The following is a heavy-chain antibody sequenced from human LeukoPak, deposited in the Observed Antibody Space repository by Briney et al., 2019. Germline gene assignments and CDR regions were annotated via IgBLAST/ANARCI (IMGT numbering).Heavy chain of an antibody. CDR1: GGAISSNY. J-gene: IGHJ4*02. CDR3: ARTIGAAAIDY. CDR2: IYYSGIT. V-gene: IGHV4-59*01. Sequence: SETLSLTCTVSGGAISSNYWSWIRQPPGKGLEWIGYIYYSGITNYTPSLKSRVTMSLDTSKNQFSLKLSSLTAADTAVYYCARTIGAAAIDYWGQGTLVTVPS. D-gene: IGHD6-13*01.